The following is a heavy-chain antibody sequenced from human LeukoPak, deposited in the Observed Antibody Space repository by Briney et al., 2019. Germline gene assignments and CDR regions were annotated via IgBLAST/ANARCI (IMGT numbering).Heavy chain of an antibody. CDR2: IKEDGSEK. CDR1: GFPFSRYW. D-gene: IGHD5-24*01. CDR3: ARDQDPVEMATIFGY. Sequence: GGALRLSFAASGFPFSRYWMSWVRPAPGKGTGGVANIKEDGSEKYHLDSVRGRFIISRHNAKNSMYLQMNSLRAEDTAVYYCARDQDPVEMATIFGYWGQGTLVTVSA. J-gene: IGHJ4*02. V-gene: IGHV3-7*01.